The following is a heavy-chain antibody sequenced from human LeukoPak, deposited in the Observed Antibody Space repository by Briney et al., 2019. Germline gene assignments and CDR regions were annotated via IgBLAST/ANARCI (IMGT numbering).Heavy chain of an antibody. CDR3: VRYTDSSYPD. D-gene: IGHD1-14*01. CDR1: GFIFTPYA. J-gene: IGHJ4*02. V-gene: IGHV3-64D*06. Sequence: AGGSLRFSCSASGFIFTPYAMHWVRQAPGKGLEYVSAISSDGGGTYYTDSVKGRFTISRDNSKSTLYLQMSSLRPEDTAVYYCVRYTDSSYPDWGQGTLVTVSS. CDR2: ISSDGGGT.